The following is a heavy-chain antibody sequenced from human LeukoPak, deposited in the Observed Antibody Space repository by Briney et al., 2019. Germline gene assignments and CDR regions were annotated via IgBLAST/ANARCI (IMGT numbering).Heavy chain of an antibody. CDR1: GASISSGGYY. J-gene: IGHJ4*02. CDR3: ARHYGP. Sequence: SETLSLTCTVSGASISSGGYYWSWIRQHPGKGLEWIGYIHYTENSYYNPSLKSRITISVDSSNNQFSLKLSSVTAADTAVYYCARHYGPWGQGTLVTVSS. D-gene: IGHD3-16*01. CDR2: IHYTENS. V-gene: IGHV4-31*03.